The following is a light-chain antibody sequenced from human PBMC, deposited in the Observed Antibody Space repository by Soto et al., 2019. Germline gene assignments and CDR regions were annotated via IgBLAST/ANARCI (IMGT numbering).Light chain of an antibody. V-gene: IGKV1-33*01. CDR2: DAS. CDR3: QQYESLPLT. CDR1: QDINKN. Sequence: DIHITHSASSRSSSVLYILTMTCQASQDINKNLIWYQQKPGKAPKLLIYDASDLETGVPSRFSGSGSGTGFTFTISSLQPEDFATYYCQQYESLPLTFGQGTRLEIK. J-gene: IGKJ5*01.